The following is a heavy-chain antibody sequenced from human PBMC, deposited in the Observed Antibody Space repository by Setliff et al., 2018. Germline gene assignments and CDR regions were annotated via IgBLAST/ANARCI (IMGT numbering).Heavy chain of an antibody. Sequence: PGGSLRLSCAASGFSFSNYAVSWVRQTPRKGLEWVSAISGSGDGDKTHYADSAKGRFTISRDNSKHTVYLQMDSLRAEDTAVYYCAKEVPYDNGFTYLDYWGLGTLVTVSS. CDR3: AKEVPYDNGFTYLDY. J-gene: IGHJ4*02. CDR1: GFSFSNYA. CDR2: ISGSGDGDKT. D-gene: IGHD3-22*01. V-gene: IGHV3-23*01.